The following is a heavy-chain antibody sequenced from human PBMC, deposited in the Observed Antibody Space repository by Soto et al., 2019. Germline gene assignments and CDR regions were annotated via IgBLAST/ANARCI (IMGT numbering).Heavy chain of an antibody. D-gene: IGHD6-13*01. V-gene: IGHV3-33*01. Sequence: ESGGGVVQPGRSLRLSCAASGFTFSRYGMHWVRQAPGKGLEWVAVLWYDGSNKYYADSVKGRFTISRDNSKNTLYLQMNSLRAEDTDVYYCARGYGWFDPWGQGTLVTVSS. J-gene: IGHJ5*02. CDR1: GFTFSRYG. CDR2: LWYDGSNK. CDR3: ARGYGWFDP.